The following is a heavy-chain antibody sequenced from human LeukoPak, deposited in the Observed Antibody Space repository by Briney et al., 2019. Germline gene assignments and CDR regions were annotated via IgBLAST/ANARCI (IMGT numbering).Heavy chain of an antibody. J-gene: IGHJ4*02. CDR2: INHSGST. Sequence: SETLSLTCAVYGGSFSGYYWSWIRQPPGKGLEWIGEINHSGSTNYNPSLKSRVTISVDTSKNQFSLKLSSVTAADTAVYYCARGRRVDYWGQGTLVTVSS. V-gene: IGHV4-34*01. CDR3: ARGRRVDY. CDR1: GGSFSGYY.